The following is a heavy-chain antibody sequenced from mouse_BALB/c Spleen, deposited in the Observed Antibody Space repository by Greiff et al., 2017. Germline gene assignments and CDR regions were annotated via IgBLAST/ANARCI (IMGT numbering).Heavy chain of an antibody. CDR1: GFTFSSYT. V-gene: IGHV5-12-2*01. CDR2: ISNGGGST. Sequence: DVMLVESGGGLVQPGGSLKLSCAASGFTFSSYTMSWVRQTPEKRLEWVAYISNGGGSTYYPDTVKGRFTISRDNAKNTLYLQMSSLKSEDTAMYYCARHGDGYGAMDYWGQGTSVTVSS. D-gene: IGHD1-2*01. J-gene: IGHJ4*01. CDR3: ARHGDGYGAMDY.